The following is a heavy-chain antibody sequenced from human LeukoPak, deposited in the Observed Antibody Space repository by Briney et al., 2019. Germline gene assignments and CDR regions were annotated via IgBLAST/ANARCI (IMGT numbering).Heavy chain of an antibody. V-gene: IGHV3-74*01. D-gene: IGHD5/OR15-5a*01. Sequence: PGGSLRLSCAASGFTFNTYWMHWVRQAPGKGLVWVSRVTPDGSSTAYADSVMGRFTISRDNAKNMLYLQMNSLRAEDTAAYYCASGVYDSLYYFDYWGRGTLVTVSS. CDR1: GFTFNTYW. CDR3: ASGVYDSLYYFDY. CDR2: VTPDGSST. J-gene: IGHJ4*02.